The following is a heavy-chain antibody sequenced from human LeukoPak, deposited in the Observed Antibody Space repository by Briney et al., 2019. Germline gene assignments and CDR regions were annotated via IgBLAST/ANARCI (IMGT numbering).Heavy chain of an antibody. D-gene: IGHD3-3*01. V-gene: IGHV4-34*01. CDR1: GGSFSGYY. J-gene: IGHJ6*02. Sequence: SETLSLTCAVYGGSFSGYYWSWIRQPPGKGLEWIGEINHSGSTNYNPSLKSRVTISVDTSKNQFSLKLSSVTAADTAVYYCARSYPALRFLEWLEHYYYYYGMDVWGQGTTVTVSS. CDR2: INHSGST. CDR3: ARSYPALRFLEWLEHYYYYYGMDV.